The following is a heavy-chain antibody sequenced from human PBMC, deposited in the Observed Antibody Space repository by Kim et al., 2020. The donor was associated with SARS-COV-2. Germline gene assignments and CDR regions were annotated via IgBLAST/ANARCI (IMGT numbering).Heavy chain of an antibody. CDR2: INHSGST. CDR3: ARPQYCSGTSCSNLGYFY. J-gene: IGHJ4*03. V-gene: IGHV4-34*01. Sequence: SETLSLTCAVYGGSFSNYYWSWIRQPPGKGLEWIGEINHSGSTNYNPSLKIRGTISIDTSKNQFSLKLSSVTAAATAAYFCARPQYCSGTSCSNLGYFY. D-gene: IGHD2-2*01. CDR1: GGSFSNYY.